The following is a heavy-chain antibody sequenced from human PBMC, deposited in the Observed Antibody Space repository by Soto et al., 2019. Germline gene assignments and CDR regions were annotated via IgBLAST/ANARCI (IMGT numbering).Heavy chain of an antibody. CDR3: ARDQGVMITFWGDIDFGPLDAVYI. J-gene: IGHJ3*02. V-gene: IGHV1-18*01. CDR2: ISAYNGNT. Sequence: QVQLVQSGAEVKKPGASVKVSCKASGYTFTSYGISWVRQAPGQGLEGMGWISAYNGNTHYAQKLQGRVTMTTATSTSTAYMELRSLRANDTAVYSCARDQGVMITFWGDIDFGPLDAVYIGGQGTMVTVSS. D-gene: IGHD3-16*02. CDR1: GYTFTSYG.